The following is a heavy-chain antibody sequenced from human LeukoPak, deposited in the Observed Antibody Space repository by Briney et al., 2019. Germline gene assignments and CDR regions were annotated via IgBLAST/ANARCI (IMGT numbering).Heavy chain of an antibody. CDR1: GFIFDEYG. V-gene: IGHV3-74*03. CDR2: INSDGSST. J-gene: IGHJ4*02. Sequence: GGSLRLSCAASGFIFDEYGMSWVRQAPGKGLVWVSRINSDGSSTKCADSVKGRFTISRDNAKNTLYLQMNSLRAEDTAVYYCAALDHGHDYWGQGTLVTVSS. CDR3: AALDHGHDY.